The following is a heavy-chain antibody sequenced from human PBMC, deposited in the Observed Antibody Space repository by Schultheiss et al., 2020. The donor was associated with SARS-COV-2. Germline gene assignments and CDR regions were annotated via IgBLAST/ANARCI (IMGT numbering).Heavy chain of an antibody. CDR3: ARGRPRITMVRGVIVPTDYFDY. J-gene: IGHJ4*02. CDR2: IHDSGIT. D-gene: IGHD3-10*01. Sequence: SQTLSLTCTVSGGSIRSGESYWSWIRQSPGKGLEWIGFIHDSGITNYNPSLKSRVTISVDTSKNQFSLKLSSVTAADTAVYYCARGRPRITMVRGVIVPTDYFDYWGQGTLVTVSS. CDR1: GGSIRSGESY. V-gene: IGHV4-61*08.